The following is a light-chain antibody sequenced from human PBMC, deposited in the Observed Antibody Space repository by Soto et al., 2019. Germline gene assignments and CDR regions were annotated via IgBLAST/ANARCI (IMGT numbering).Light chain of an antibody. CDR3: QSYDSRLRVV. J-gene: IGLJ2*01. V-gene: IGLV1-40*01. CDR2: DNN. CDR1: SSNIAAGYD. Sequence: QSVLTQPPSVSGAPGQRVTISCTGSSSNIAAGYDVYWYQQLPGTAPKLLISDNNNRPSGVPDRFSGSNSGASASLAITGLQTEDEADYYCQSYDSRLRVVFGGGTKLTVL.